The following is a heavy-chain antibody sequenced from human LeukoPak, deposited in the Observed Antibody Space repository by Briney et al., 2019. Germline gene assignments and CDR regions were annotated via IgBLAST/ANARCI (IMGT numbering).Heavy chain of an antibody. CDR2: TTGSGGST. J-gene: IGHJ4*02. V-gene: IGHV3-23*01. D-gene: IGHD4-17*01. CDR3: ARAKGDDYGDSPASY. CDR1: GFIFSNYA. Sequence: PGGSLRLSCAASGFIFSNYAMYWVRQAPGKGLEWVSATTGSGGSTFYADSVKGRFTISKDNSRNSLHLQMNSLRAEDTAVYFCARAKGDDYGDSPASYWGQGRLGPVSS.